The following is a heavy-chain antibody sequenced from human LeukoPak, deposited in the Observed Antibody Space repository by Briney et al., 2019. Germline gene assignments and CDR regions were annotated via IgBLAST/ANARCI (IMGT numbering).Heavy chain of an antibody. V-gene: IGHV3-7*01. Sequence: GGSLRLSCAASGVTVSSYRMCWGRNAPRQGQGWVANIKLDGSEKYYVDSVNDRFTISRDNAKNSLYLQMNSLRAEDTAVYYCARKGSGVLLWFGELLLGAFDIWGQGTMVTVSS. J-gene: IGHJ3*02. D-gene: IGHD3-10*01. CDR3: ARKGSGVLLWFGELLLGAFDI. CDR2: IKLDGSEK. CDR1: GVTVSSYR.